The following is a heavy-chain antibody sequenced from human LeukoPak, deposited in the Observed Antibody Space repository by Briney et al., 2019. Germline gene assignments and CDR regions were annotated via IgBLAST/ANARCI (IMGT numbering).Heavy chain of an antibody. D-gene: IGHD6-19*01. CDR1: GFTLSSYA. Sequence: QPGGSLRLSCAASGFTLSSYAMSWARQAPGEGLEWVSDISGSGGSTYYADSVKGRFTISRDNSKNTLYLQMNSLRVDDTAVYYCAKVSGNSYYYFDYWGQGTLVTVSS. J-gene: IGHJ4*02. CDR2: ISGSGGST. CDR3: AKVSGNSYYYFDY. V-gene: IGHV3-23*01.